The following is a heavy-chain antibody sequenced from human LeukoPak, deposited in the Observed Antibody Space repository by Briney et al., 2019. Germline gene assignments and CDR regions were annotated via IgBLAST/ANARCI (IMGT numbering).Heavy chain of an antibody. J-gene: IGHJ4*02. CDR2: IIPIFGTA. Sequence: SVKVSCKASGGTFSSYAISWVRQAPGQGLEWMGGIIPIFGTANYAQKFQGRVTITADKSTSTAYMELRSLRSDDTAVYYCARVRDYGGIGEDYWGQGTLVTVSS. CDR1: GGTFSSYA. CDR3: ARVRDYGGIGEDY. D-gene: IGHD3-16*01. V-gene: IGHV1-69*06.